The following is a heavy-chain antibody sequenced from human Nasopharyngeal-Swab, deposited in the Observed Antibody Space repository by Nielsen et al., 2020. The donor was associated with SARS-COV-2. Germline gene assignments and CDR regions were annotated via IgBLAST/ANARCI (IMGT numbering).Heavy chain of an antibody. V-gene: IGHV3-21*01. Sequence: GGSLRLSCAASGFTFSSYSMNWVRQAPGKGLEWVSSISSSSSYIYYADSVKGRFTISRDNAKNSLYLQMNSLRAEDTAVYYCARDVRSAYYDILTGYGEWGQGTLVTVSS. D-gene: IGHD3-9*01. CDR2: ISSSSSYI. CDR1: GFTFSSYS. CDR3: ARDVRSAYYDILTGYGE. J-gene: IGHJ4*02.